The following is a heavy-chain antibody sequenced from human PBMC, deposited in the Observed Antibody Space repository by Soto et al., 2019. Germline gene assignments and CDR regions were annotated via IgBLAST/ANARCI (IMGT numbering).Heavy chain of an antibody. D-gene: IGHD5-18*01. V-gene: IGHV1-69*13. CDR2: IIPIFGTA. Sequence: ASVKVSCKASGGTFSTYAISWVRQAPGQGLEWVGGIIPIFGTANYAQKFQGRVTITADESTSTAYMELSSLRSEDTAVYYCARAAYSYGTAYLSYYYGMDVWGQGTTVTVSS. CDR1: GGTFSTYA. J-gene: IGHJ6*02. CDR3: ARAAYSYGTAYLSYYYGMDV.